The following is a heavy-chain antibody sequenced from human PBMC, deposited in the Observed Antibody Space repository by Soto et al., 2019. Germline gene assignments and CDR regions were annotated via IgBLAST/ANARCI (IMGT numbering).Heavy chain of an antibody. D-gene: IGHD6-19*01. V-gene: IGHV3-30-3*01. J-gene: IGHJ4*02. CDR1: GFTFSSYA. CDR2: ISYDGSNK. Sequence: AGGSLRLSCAASGFTFSSYAMHWVRQAPGKGLEWVAVISYDGSNKYYADSVKGRFTISRDNSKNTLYLQMNSLRAEDTAVYYCAREGSSGRYDYWGQGTLVTVSS. CDR3: AREGSSGRYDY.